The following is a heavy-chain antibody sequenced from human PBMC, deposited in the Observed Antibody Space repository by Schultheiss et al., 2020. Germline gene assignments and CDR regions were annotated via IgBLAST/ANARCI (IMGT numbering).Heavy chain of an antibody. CDR3: ARFGPGDAFDI. CDR1: GRSISSSSYY. Sequence: SETLSLTCTVSGRSISSSSYYWGWIRQPPGQGLEWIGNIYSGGSAYYNPSLKSRVTISVDTSKNQFSLRLSSVTAADTAVYYCARFGPGDAFDIWGQGTMVTVSS. D-gene: IGHD3-16*01. V-gene: IGHV4-39*01. CDR2: IYSGGSA. J-gene: IGHJ3*02.